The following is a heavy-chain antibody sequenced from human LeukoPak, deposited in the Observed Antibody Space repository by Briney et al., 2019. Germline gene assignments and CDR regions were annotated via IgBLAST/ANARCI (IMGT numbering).Heavy chain of an antibody. CDR2: INPNSGGT. CDR1: GYTFTGYY. J-gene: IGHJ3*02. V-gene: IGHV1-2*02. CDR3: ARGRDSSGYHPHDAFDI. Sequence: ASVKVSCKASGYTFTGYYMHWVRQAPGQGLEWMGWINPNSGGTNHAQKFQGRVTMTRDTSISTAYMELSRLRSDDTAVYYCARGRDSSGYHPHDAFDIWGQGTMVTVSS. D-gene: IGHD3-22*01.